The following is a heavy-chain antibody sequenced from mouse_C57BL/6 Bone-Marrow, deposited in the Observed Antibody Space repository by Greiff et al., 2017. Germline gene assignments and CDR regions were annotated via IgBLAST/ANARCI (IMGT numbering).Heavy chain of an antibody. J-gene: IGHJ4*01. Sequence: QVQLKESGAELVKPGASVKLSCKASGYTFTEYTIHWVKQRSGQGLAWIGWFYPGSGSIKYNEKFKDKATLTADKSSRTVYMELSRLTSEDSAVYFCARHRDGFYAMDYWGQGTSVTVSS. D-gene: IGHD2-3*01. CDR3: ARHRDGFYAMDY. V-gene: IGHV1-62-2*01. CDR1: GYTFTEYT. CDR2: FYPGSGSI.